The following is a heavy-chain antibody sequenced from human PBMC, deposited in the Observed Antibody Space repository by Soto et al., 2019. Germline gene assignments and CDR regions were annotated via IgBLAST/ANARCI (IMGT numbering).Heavy chain of an antibody. Sequence: GGPWRLSCKDSELTSSSFGLNWVRPVPGKGLKGVSYISSSSSTIYYADSVKGRFTISRDNAKISLYLQMNSLRADDTAVYYCVRDLVTPYYYYYYMDVWGKGTTVTVSS. CDR1: ELTSSSFG. D-gene: IGHD2-21*02. V-gene: IGHV3-48*01. CDR2: ISSSSSTI. CDR3: VRDLVTPYYYYYYMDV. J-gene: IGHJ6*03.